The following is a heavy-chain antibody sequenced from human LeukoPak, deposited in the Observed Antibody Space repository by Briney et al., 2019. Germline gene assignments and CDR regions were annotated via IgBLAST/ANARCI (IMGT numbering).Heavy chain of an antibody. Sequence: SETLSLTCTVSGGSIRGYYWSWIRQPPGKRLEWIAYIYNSVTTNYNPSLKSRLTISVDTSENQISLKLSSVTAADTAVYYCARGPPIFGVAYYYYYMDVWGKGTTVTVSS. CDR2: IYNSVTT. CDR1: GGSIRGYY. V-gene: IGHV4-59*12. CDR3: ARGPPIFGVAYYYYYMDV. D-gene: IGHD3-3*01. J-gene: IGHJ6*03.